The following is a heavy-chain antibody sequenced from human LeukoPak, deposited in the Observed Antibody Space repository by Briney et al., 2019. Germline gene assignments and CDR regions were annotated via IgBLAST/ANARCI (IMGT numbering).Heavy chain of an antibody. CDR3: ARARIAARQTKYYFDY. D-gene: IGHD6-6*01. CDR1: GFTFSIYW. CDR2: IKQDGSEK. J-gene: IGHJ4*02. V-gene: IGHV3-7*01. Sequence: SGGSLRLSCAASGFTFSIYWMSWVRQAPGKGLEWVANIKQDGSEKYYVDSVKGRFTISRDNAKNSLYLQMNSLRAEDTAVYYCARARIAARQTKYYFDYWGQGTLVTVSS.